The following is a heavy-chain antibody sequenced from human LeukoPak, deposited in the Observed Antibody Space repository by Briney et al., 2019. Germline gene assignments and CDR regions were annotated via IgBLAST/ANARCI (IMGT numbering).Heavy chain of an antibody. D-gene: IGHD3-3*01. Sequence: SVKVSCKASGYTFTGYYMHWVRQAPGQGLEWMGRIIPIFGTANYAQKFQGRVTITTDESTSTAYMELSSLRSEDTAVYYCARERFLEWSWGYYFDYWGQGTLVTVSS. CDR3: ARERFLEWSWGYYFDY. J-gene: IGHJ4*02. CDR2: IIPIFGTA. CDR1: GYTFTGYY. V-gene: IGHV1-69*05.